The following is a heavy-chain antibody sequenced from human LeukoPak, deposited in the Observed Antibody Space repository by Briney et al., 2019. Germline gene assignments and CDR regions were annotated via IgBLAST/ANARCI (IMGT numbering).Heavy chain of an antibody. Sequence: GGSLRLSCAASGFTFSSYDMRWVRQAPGKGLEWVSFIRGSGGSTYYADSVKGRFTISRDNSKHTLYLQLNGLGDGATAVYYWSKARPRGYDVLLDFDLGGRGTVVTVSP. CDR2: IRGSGGST. CDR3: SKARPRGYDVLLDFDL. V-gene: IGHV3-23*01. D-gene: IGHD5-12*01. CDR1: GFTFSSYD. J-gene: IGHJ2*01.